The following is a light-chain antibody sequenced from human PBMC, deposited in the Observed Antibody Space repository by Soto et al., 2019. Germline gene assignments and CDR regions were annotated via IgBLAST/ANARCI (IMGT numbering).Light chain of an antibody. CDR3: QQYGDNSYT. V-gene: IGKV1-5*01. CDR1: QSIGSW. CDR2: DAS. Sequence: DIPMTQSPSTLSASVGDRVTITCRASQSIGSWLAWYQQKPGKAPKLLIYDASTLEGGVPSRFSGSGSGTEFTLTISSLQPDDFATYYCQQYGDNSYTFGQGTKLEIK. J-gene: IGKJ2*01.